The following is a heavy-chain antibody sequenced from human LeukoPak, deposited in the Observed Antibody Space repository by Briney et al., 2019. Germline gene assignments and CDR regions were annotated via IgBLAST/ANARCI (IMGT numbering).Heavy chain of an antibody. CDR1: GVSISSGGYY. Sequence: SETLSLTCTVSGVSISSGGYYWRWIPQAAGKGLEWIGRIYTSGRTNYNPSLKSRVTISVDTTKNQFSLKLSSVTAADTAVYYCARGGPAAIPYYYYYYMDVWGKGTTVTVSS. CDR2: IYTSGRT. J-gene: IGHJ6*03. V-gene: IGHV4-61*02. D-gene: IGHD2-2*01. CDR3: ARGGPAAIPYYYYYYMDV.